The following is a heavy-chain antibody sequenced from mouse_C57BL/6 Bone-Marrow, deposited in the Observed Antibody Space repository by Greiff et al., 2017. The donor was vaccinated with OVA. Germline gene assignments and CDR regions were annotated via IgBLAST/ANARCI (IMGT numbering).Heavy chain of an antibody. CDR1: GFTITDYY. J-gene: IGHJ2*01. V-gene: IGHV14-1*01. CDR2: IDPEDGDT. D-gene: IGHD2-1*01. Sequence: VQLQQSGAELVRPGASVKLSCTASGFTITDYYMHWVKQRPEQGLEWIGRIDPEDGDTEYAPKFQGKATMTADTSSNTAYLQLSSLTSEDTAVYYCTTLGYGNYDFDYWGQGTTLTVSS. CDR3: TTLGYGNYDFDY.